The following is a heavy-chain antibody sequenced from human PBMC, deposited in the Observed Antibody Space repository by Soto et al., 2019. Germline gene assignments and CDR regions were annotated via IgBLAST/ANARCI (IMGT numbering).Heavy chain of an antibody. CDR2: IYNGGTT. V-gene: IGHV3-53*01. CDR3: TRSGTRPYYYYGMDV. D-gene: IGHD1-1*01. Sequence: PRLSCAASGFTVSSNYMTWVRQAPGKGLEWVSVIYNGGTTYYADSVKGRFTISRDNSKNTLYLQMNSLRAEDTAVYYCTRSGTRPYYYYGMDVWGQGTTVTVSS. J-gene: IGHJ6*02. CDR1: GFTVSSNY.